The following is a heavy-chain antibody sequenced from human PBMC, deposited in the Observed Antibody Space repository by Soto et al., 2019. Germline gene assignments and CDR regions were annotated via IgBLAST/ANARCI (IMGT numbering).Heavy chain of an antibody. CDR2: VNPSGGHT. D-gene: IGHD2-21*02. V-gene: IGHV1-46*01. J-gene: IGHJ4*02. Sequence: QVQLMQSGAEVKKPGASVKGSCKASGDTFTDYYIHWVRQAPGQGLEWMGTVNPSGGHTTYAQHLLGRVTMTRDTSTSTLYMELTSLTSDDTAIYYCARGGHVVVVTAALDYWGQGTLVTVSS. CDR1: GDTFTDYY. CDR3: ARGGHVVVVTAALDY.